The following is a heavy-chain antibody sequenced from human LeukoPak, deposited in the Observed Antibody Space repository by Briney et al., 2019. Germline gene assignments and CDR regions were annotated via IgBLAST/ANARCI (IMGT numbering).Heavy chain of an antibody. CDR2: IKQDGSEK. Sequence: GGSLRLSCAASGFTFSSYWMSWVRQAPGKGLEWVANIKQDGSEKYYVDSVKGRFTISRDNAKNSLYLQMNSLRAEDTAVYYCARGRRYYYDISGAFDIWGQGTMVTVSS. V-gene: IGHV3-7*01. CDR1: GFTFSSYW. CDR3: ARGRRYYYDISGAFDI. D-gene: IGHD3-22*01. J-gene: IGHJ3*02.